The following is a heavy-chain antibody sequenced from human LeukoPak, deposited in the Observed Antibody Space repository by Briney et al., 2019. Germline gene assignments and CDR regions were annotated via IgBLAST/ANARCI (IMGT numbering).Heavy chain of an antibody. V-gene: IGHV3-33*08. Sequence: GGSLTLSCAASGFTFSSYGMHWVRQAPGEGLEWVAVIWYDGSNEYYADSVKGRFTISRDNSNNTLYLQMNSLRAEDTAVYYCARDWCQEWEPAFCSFDLWGQGTMVTVSS. D-gene: IGHD1-26*01. CDR1: GFTFSSYG. CDR3: ARDWCQEWEPAFCSFDL. CDR2: IWYDGSNE. J-gene: IGHJ3*01.